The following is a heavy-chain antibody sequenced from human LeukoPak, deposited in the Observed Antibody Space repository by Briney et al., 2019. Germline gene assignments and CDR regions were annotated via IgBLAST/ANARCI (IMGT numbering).Heavy chain of an antibody. CDR1: GFTFSTYA. CDR2: ISYDGSSK. CDR3: ARSPTTVTTTSADYFDY. V-gene: IGHV3-30*14. Sequence: GGPLRLSCAASGFTFSTYAMHWVRQAPGKGLEWVAVISYDGSSKYYADSVKGRFTISRDNSKNTLYLQMNSLRAEDTAVYYCARSPTTVTTTSADYFDYRGQGTLVTVSS. D-gene: IGHD4-17*01. J-gene: IGHJ4*02.